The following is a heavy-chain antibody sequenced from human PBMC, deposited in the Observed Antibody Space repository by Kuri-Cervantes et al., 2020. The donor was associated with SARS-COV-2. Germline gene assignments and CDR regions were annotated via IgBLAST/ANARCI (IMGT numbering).Heavy chain of an antibody. D-gene: IGHD6-13*01. CDR1: GFTFSSYG. CDR3: ARDEGDSGSWDHYDS. CDR2: IWYDGSNK. Sequence: GGSLRLSCAASGFTFSSYGMHWVRQAPGKGLEWVAVIWYDGSNKYYADSVKGRFTISRDNSKNTLYLQMNSLRPEDTAVYSCARDEGDSGSWDHYDSWGQGTLVTVSS. V-gene: IGHV3-33*01. J-gene: IGHJ4*02.